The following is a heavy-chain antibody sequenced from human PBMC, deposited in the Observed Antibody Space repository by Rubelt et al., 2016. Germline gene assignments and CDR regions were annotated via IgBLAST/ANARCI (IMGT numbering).Heavy chain of an antibody. D-gene: IGHD1-1*01. CDR2: SGST. J-gene: IGHJ3*02. V-gene: IGHV4-39*07. CDR3: ARELSLEPDRLDAFDI. Sequence: SGSTYYNPSLKSRVTISVDTSKNQFSLKLSSVTAADTAVYYCARELSLEPDRLDAFDIWGQGTMVTVSS.